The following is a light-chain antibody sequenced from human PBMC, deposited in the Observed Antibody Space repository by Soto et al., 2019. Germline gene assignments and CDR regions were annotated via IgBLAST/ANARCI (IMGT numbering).Light chain of an antibody. Sequence: QSVLTQPASVSGSPGQSITISCTGTSSDVGGYNYVSWYQQHPGKAPKLMIYEVSNRPSGFSNRFSGSKSGNTASLTISGLQAEDEADYYCSSYTSSTTVIFGGGTKLTV. V-gene: IGLV2-14*01. CDR1: SSDVGGYNY. J-gene: IGLJ2*01. CDR2: EVS. CDR3: SSYTSSTTVI.